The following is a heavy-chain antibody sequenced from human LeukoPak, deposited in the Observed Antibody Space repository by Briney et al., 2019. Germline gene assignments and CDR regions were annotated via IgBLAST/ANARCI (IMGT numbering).Heavy chain of an antibody. CDR1: GFTFSSYS. J-gene: IGHJ4*02. V-gene: IGHV3-21*01. Sequence: PGGSLRLSCAASGFTFSSYSMNWVRQAPGKGLEWVSSISSSSSYIYYADPVKGRFTISRDNAKNSLYLQMNSLRAEDTAVYYCARDRVIVATFFDYWGQGTLVTVSS. CDR2: ISSSSSYI. CDR3: ARDRVIVATFFDY. D-gene: IGHD5-12*01.